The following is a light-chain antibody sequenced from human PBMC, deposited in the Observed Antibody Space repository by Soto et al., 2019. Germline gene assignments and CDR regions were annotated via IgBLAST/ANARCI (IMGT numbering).Light chain of an antibody. Sequence: DIQMTQSPSSLSASVGDRVTITCRASQVIRNHLNWYRQDPGKAPKLLIFTTFSLQSGVPSRLSGSGSGTDFTLTINSLQPEDCATYYCQQSYITPLTFGGGTKVEMK. V-gene: IGKV1-39*01. J-gene: IGKJ4*01. CDR2: TTF. CDR1: QVIRNH. CDR3: QQSYITPLT.